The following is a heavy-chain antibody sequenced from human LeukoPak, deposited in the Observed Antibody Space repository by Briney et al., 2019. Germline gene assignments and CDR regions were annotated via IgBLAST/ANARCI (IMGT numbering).Heavy chain of an antibody. CDR2: ISSSGSTI. D-gene: IGHD5-24*01. CDR3: ARARPMATYWFLVL. J-gene: IGHJ2*01. Sequence: GGALRLSCAASGFTFSSYEMHWVRQAPGMGLEWVSSISSSGSTIYYADSVKGRFTISRDNARMYLQIQSLRVEDTAIYYCARARPMATYWFLVLSGRGTLVTASS. V-gene: IGHV3-48*03. CDR1: GFTFSSYE.